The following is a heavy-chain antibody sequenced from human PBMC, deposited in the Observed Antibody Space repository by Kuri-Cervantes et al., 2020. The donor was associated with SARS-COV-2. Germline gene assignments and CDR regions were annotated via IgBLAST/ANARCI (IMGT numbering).Heavy chain of an antibody. V-gene: IGHV3-30*03. Sequence: GEPLKISCAASGFTFSSYGMHWVRQAPGKGLEWVAVISYDGSNKYYADSVKGRFTISRDNSKNTLYLQNHSLRAEDTAVCYCAGGVATLLGFDYWGQGTMVTVSS. CDR2: ISYDGSNK. D-gene: IGHD5-12*01. CDR1: GFTFSSYG. CDR3: AGGVATLLGFDY. J-gene: IGHJ4*02.